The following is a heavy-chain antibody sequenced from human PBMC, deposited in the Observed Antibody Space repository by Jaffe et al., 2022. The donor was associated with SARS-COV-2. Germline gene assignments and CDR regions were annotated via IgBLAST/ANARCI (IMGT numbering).Heavy chain of an antibody. CDR1: GFTFKNAW. D-gene: IGHD6-13*01. V-gene: IGHV3-15*01. J-gene: IGHJ4*02. CDR3: TTEAAGVY. Sequence: EVQLVESGGGLVKPGGSLRLSCAASGFTFKNAWMSWVRQAPGKGLEWLGRIKTKTDGEATDYVAPVKGRFSISRDDSKNMMYLQMNSLKIEDTAVYYCTTEAAGVYWGLGTLVTVSS. CDR2: IKTKTDGEAT.